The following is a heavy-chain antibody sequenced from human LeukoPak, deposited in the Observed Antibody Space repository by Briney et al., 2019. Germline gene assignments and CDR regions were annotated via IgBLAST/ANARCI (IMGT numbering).Heavy chain of an antibody. CDR3: ASPTYGGDY. CDR1: GFTFSDYH. CDR2: IGSSGSTI. J-gene: IGHJ4*02. V-gene: IGHV3-11*04. D-gene: IGHD3-10*01. Sequence: PGGSLRLSCAASGFTFSDYHMTWIRQASGKGLERVSYIGSSGSTIYYADSVKGRFTISRDNAKNSLYLQMNSLRAEDTAVYYCASPTYGGDYWGQGTLVTVSS.